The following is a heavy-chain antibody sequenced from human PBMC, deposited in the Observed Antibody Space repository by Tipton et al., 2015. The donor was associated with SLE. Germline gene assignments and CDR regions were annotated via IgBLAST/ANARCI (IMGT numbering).Heavy chain of an antibody. J-gene: IGHJ4*02. CDR3: DGADF. Sequence: GSLRLSCTASGFTFNTYAMNWVRQAPGKGLEWVSGISGSGATTHYADSVRGRFTISRDNSKSTLYLQMNSLIAEDTAIYYCDGADFWGRGTLVTVSS. V-gene: IGHV3-23*01. CDR1: GFTFNTYA. CDR2: ISGSGATT. D-gene: IGHD3-10*01.